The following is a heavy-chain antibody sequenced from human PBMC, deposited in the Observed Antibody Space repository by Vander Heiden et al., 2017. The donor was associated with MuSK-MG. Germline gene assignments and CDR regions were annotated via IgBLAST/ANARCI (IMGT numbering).Heavy chain of an antibody. CDR1: GFTVPSNY. J-gene: IGHJ4*02. V-gene: IGHV3-66*01. CDR3: ATSRGSSFDY. D-gene: IGHD6-13*01. Sequence: EVQLVESGGGLVQPGGSLILSCGASGFTVPSNYMIWDRPAPGKGLDWVSIIYSGGSTDYADSVKGRFSISRDNSNNILYLQMNGLRAEETAVYYCATSRGSSFDYWGQGTLVTVSS. CDR2: IYSGGST.